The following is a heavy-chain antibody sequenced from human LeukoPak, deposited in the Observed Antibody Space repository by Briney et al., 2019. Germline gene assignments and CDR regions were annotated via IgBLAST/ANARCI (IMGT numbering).Heavy chain of an antibody. CDR1: GYSFTSYW. J-gene: IGHJ5*02. V-gene: IGHV5-51*01. CDR2: IYPGDSDN. CDR3: ARQKFSGYCSGGSCPFDP. D-gene: IGHD2-15*01. Sequence: PGESPKISCKGSGYSFTSYWIGWVRQMPGKGLEWMGIIYPGDSDNRYSPSFQGQVTISADKSISTAYLQWSSLKASDTAMYYCARQKFSGYCSGGSCPFDPWGQGTLVTVSS.